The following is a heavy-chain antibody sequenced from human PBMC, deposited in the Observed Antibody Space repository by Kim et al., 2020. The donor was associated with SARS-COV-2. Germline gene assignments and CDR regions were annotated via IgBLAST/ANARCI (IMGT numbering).Heavy chain of an antibody. CDR2: INHSGST. CDR1: GGSFSGYY. CDR3: ASPLRYFDWYPS. Sequence: SETLSLTCAVYGGSFSGYYWSWIRQPPGKGLEWIGEINHSGSTNYNPSLKSRVTISVDTSKNQFSLKLSSVTAADTAVYYCASPLRYFDWYPSWGQGTLVTVSS. D-gene: IGHD3-9*01. J-gene: IGHJ4*02. V-gene: IGHV4-34*01.